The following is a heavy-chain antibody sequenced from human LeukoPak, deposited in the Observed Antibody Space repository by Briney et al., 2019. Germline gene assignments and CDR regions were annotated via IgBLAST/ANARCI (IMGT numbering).Heavy chain of an antibody. CDR2: INPSGGRT. D-gene: IGHD6-19*01. V-gene: IGHV1-46*01. J-gene: IGHJ4*02. CDR3: AREYVEGIAVAGRSFDY. Sequence: WASVKVSCKASGYTFTSYYMHWVRQAPGQGLEWMGIINPSGGRTSYAQKFQGRVTMTRDTSTSTVYMELSSLRSEDTAVYYCAREYVEGIAVAGRSFDYWGQGTLVTVSS. CDR1: GYTFTSYY.